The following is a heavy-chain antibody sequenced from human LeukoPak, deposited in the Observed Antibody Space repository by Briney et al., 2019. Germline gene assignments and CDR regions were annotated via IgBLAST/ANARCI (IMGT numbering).Heavy chain of an antibody. CDR2: ISGSGGST. CDR1: GFTFSSYA. CDR3: AKGMGYDYVWGSFDY. V-gene: IGHV3-23*01. D-gene: IGHD3-16*01. Sequence: GGSLRLSCAASGFTFSSYAMSWVRQAPGKGLEWVSAISGSGGSTYYADSVKGRFTISRDNSKNTLYLQMNSLRAEDTAVYYCAKGMGYDYVWGSFDYWGQGTLVTVSS. J-gene: IGHJ4*02.